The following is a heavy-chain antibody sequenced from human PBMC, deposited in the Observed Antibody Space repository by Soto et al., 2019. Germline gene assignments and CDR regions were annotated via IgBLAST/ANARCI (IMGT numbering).Heavy chain of an antibody. CDR1: GDSVSSYSAA. V-gene: IGHV6-1*01. Sequence: TLSLTCVISGDSVSSYSAAWNWIRQSPSGGLEWLGRTYYRSRFFSDYAESVKSRIIINPDTSKNQFPLQLKSVTPEDTAVYYRVRDRYSSSGWFDPWGQGTPVTVSS. D-gene: IGHD3-10*01. CDR2: TYYRSRFFS. CDR3: VRDRYSSSGWFDP. J-gene: IGHJ5*02.